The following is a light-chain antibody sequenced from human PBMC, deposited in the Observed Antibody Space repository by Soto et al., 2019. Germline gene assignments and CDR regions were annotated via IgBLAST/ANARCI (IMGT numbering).Light chain of an antibody. V-gene: IGKV1-9*01. CDR1: QGISSR. CDR3: QQVNSYPLT. CDR2: AAS. J-gene: IGKJ3*01. Sequence: DIQLTQSPSFLSASVGDGVAITYRASQGISSRLAWYQQNPGKAPKLLIYAASTLQSGVPSRFSGSGSGTEFTLTISSLQPEDFATYYCQQVNSYPLTFGPGTKVAIK.